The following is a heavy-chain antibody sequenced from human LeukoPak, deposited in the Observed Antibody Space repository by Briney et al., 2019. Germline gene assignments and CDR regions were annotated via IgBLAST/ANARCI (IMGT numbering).Heavy chain of an antibody. CDR3: ARFGLGGSGTSGYYYYMDV. CDR1: GFTFSSYW. J-gene: IGHJ6*03. Sequence: GGSLRLSCAASGFTFSSYWMHWVRQAPGKGLVWVSRINSDGSSTSYADSVKGRFTISRDNAKNTLYLQMNSLRAEDTAVYYCARFGLGGSGTSGYYYYMDVWGKGTTVTISS. CDR2: INSDGSST. D-gene: IGHD3-10*01. V-gene: IGHV3-74*01.